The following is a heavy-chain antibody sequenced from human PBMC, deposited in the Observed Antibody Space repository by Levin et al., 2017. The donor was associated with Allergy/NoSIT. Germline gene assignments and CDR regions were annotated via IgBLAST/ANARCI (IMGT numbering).Heavy chain of an antibody. J-gene: IGHJ4*02. CDR2: INHSGST. D-gene: IGHD5-12*01. CDR3: ARYARAYSGYEAFDY. CDR1: GGSFSGYY. Sequence: SETLSLTCAVYGGSFSGYYWSWIRQPPGKGLEWIGEINHSGSTNYNPSLKSRVTISVDTSKNQFSLKLSSVTAADTAVYYCARYARAYSGYEAFDYWGQGTLVTVSS. V-gene: IGHV4-34*01.